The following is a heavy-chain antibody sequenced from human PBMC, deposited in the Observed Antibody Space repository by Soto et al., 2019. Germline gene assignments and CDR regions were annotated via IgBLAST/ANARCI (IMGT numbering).Heavy chain of an antibody. Sequence: SETLSLTCAVSGSSISSGGYSWSRIRQPPGKGLEWIGYIYHSGSTYYNPSLKSRVTISVDRSKNQFSLKLSSVTAADTAVYYCARGGSSSWYYFDYWGQGTLVTVS. CDR2: IYHSGST. V-gene: IGHV4-30-2*01. CDR1: GSSISSGGYS. CDR3: ARGGSSSWYYFDY. D-gene: IGHD6-13*01. J-gene: IGHJ4*02.